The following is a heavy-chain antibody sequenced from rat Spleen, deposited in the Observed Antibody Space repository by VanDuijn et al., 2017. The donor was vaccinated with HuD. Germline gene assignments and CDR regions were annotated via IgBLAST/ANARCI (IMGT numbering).Heavy chain of an antibody. CDR3: TREGRTTGIPLYYFDY. CDR2: ISVSGGST. J-gene: IGHJ2*01. Sequence: EVQLVESGGGLVQPGRSLKLSCAASGFTFSNFGMHWIRQAPTKGLEWVASISVSGGSTYYRDSVKGRFTLSRENSKSTLYLQMDSLRSEDTATYYCTREGRTTGIPLYYFDYWGQGVMVTVSS. D-gene: IGHD1-9*01. CDR1: GFTFSNFG. V-gene: IGHV5-19*01.